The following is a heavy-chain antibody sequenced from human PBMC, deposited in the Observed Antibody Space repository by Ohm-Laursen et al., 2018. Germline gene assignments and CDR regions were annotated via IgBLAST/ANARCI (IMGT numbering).Heavy chain of an antibody. CDR2: IHTSGNS. Sequence: SETLSLTCTVSGGSINNYYWTWIRQPAGKGLEWIGRIHTSGNSDYSPSLKSRVTMSVDTSKNQFSLKLSSVTAADTAVYYCARGVYCSGGSCYLDWFDPWGQGTLVTVSS. CDR3: ARGVYCSGGSCYLDWFDP. CDR1: GGSINNYY. D-gene: IGHD2-15*01. J-gene: IGHJ5*02. V-gene: IGHV4-4*07.